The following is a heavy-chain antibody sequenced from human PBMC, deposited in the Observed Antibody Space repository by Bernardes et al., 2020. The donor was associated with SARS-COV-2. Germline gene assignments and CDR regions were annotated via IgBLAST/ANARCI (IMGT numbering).Heavy chain of an antibody. D-gene: IGHD3-3*01. CDR2: IYYSGST. Sequence: TLSLTCTVSGGSISSGGYYWSWIRQHPGKGLEWIGYIYYSGSTYYNPSLKSRVTISVDTSKNQFSLKLSSVTAADTAVYYCARDRGITIFGVVIIDAFDIWGQGTMVTVSS. CDR1: GGSISSGGYY. J-gene: IGHJ3*02. CDR3: ARDRGITIFGVVIIDAFDI. V-gene: IGHV4-31*03.